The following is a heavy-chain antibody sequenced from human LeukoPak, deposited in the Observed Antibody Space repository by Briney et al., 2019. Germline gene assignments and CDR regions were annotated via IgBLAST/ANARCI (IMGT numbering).Heavy chain of an antibody. Sequence: SETLSLTCAVHGGSFSGYYWSLIRQPPGKGLEWIGEINHSGSTNYNPSLKSRVTISVDTSKNQFSLKLSSVTAADTAVYYCARGKCSTSCAKAPYYYGMDVWGQGTTVTVSS. CDR3: ARGKCSTSCAKAPYYYGMDV. J-gene: IGHJ6*02. D-gene: IGHD2-2*01. CDR2: INHSGST. V-gene: IGHV4-34*01. CDR1: GGSFSGYY.